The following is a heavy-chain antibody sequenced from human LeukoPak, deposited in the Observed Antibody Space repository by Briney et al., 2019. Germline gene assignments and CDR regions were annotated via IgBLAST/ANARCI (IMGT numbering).Heavy chain of an antibody. J-gene: IGHJ6*04. V-gene: IGHV3-30*04. CDR1: GFTFSSYA. D-gene: IGHD2-2*01. CDR2: ISYDGSNK. CDR3: ARDPDIVVVPAAMTGGSGMDV. Sequence: GGSLRLSCAASGFTFSSYAMHGVRQAPGKGLEGVAVISYDGSNKYYADSVKGRFTISRDNSKNTLYLQMNSLRAEDTAVYCCARDPDIVVVPAAMTGGSGMDVWGKGTTVTVSS.